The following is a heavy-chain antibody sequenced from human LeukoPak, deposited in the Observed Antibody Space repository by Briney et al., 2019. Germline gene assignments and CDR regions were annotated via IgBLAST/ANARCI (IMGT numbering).Heavy chain of an antibody. Sequence: GGSLRLSCAASGFTFSSYEMNWVRQAPAKGLEWVSYISSSGSTIYYADSVKGRFTISRDNAKNSLYLQMNSLRAEDTAVYYCARELAARPFDYWGQGTLVTVSS. CDR2: ISSSGSTI. D-gene: IGHD6-6*01. CDR3: ARELAARPFDY. CDR1: GFTFSSYE. V-gene: IGHV3-48*03. J-gene: IGHJ4*02.